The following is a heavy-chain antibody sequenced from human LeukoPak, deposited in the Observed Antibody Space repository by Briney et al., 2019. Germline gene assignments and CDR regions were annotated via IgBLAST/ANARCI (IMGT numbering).Heavy chain of an antibody. Sequence: PGESLKISCKASGYSFTNHWIGWVRQMPGKGLEWMGIIYPGDSDTKYSPSFQGQVTISADKSISTAFLQWGSLKASDSAMYYCVRQMAPTAYPWYFHHWGQGTLVTVSS. V-gene: IGHV5-51*01. CDR1: GYSFTNHW. CDR2: IYPGDSDT. J-gene: IGHJ1*01. D-gene: IGHD1-1*01. CDR3: VRQMAPTAYPWYFHH.